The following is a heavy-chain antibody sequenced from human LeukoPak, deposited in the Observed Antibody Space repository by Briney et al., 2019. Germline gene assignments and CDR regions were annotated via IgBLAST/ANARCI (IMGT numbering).Heavy chain of an antibody. CDR2: IYTGDSDI. J-gene: IGHJ3*02. D-gene: IGHD2-15*01. Sequence: GEPLNFSCKASGSIFTTYWIGGVRQLPGGGLGGLGIIYTGDSDIIYRPSMQGQVTISADKSISTAYLQWSSLKASDTAMYYCARRGYCCGGNCFSAAFDIWGQGTMVTVSS. CDR3: ARRGYCCGGNCFSAAFDI. CDR1: GSIFTTYW. V-gene: IGHV5-51*01.